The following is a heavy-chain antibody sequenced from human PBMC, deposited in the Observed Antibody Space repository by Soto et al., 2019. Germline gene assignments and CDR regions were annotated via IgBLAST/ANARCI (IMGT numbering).Heavy chain of an antibody. J-gene: IGHJ4*02. Sequence: EVQLVGSGGGLVQPGGSLRLSCAASGFSFSNYWIHWVRQAPGKGLVWVSRIKTDGSSTDYAASVKGRFTISRDNAKNTLYLQMNSLTAEDTAVYYCAKREGNTYGLFHWGQGTLVTVSS. CDR2: IKTDGSST. CDR3: AKREGNTYGLFH. CDR1: GFSFSNYW. D-gene: IGHD5-18*01. V-gene: IGHV3-74*01.